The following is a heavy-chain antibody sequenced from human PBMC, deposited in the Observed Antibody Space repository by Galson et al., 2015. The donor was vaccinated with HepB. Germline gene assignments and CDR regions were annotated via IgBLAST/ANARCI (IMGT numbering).Heavy chain of an antibody. CDR1: TFIFSTYS. D-gene: IGHD5-12*01. CDR2: ISSGSTTI. CDR3: FFLRGNDLKPLDY. Sequence: SLRLSCAASTFIFSTYSMNWVRQAPGKGLEWLSYISSGSTTIDYADSVKGRFSISRDNAKNSLYLQMNSLRAEDTAVYYCFFLRGNDLKPLDYWGQGILVTVSS. J-gene: IGHJ4*02. V-gene: IGHV3-48*04.